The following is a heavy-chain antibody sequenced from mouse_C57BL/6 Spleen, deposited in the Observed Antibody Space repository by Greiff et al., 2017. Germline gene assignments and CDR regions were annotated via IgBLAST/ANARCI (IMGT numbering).Heavy chain of an antibody. CDR2: IDPEDGET. V-gene: IGHV14-2*01. Sequence: VQLKESGAELVKPGASVKLSCTASGFNIKDSYMHWVKPRTEQGLEWIGRIDPEDGETKYAPKFKGKATITADTSSNTAYLQLSSLTSEDTAVYYCARPLYYGSSPFDYRGQGTTLTVAS. J-gene: IGHJ2*01. D-gene: IGHD1-1*01. CDR3: ARPLYYGSSPFDY. CDR1: GFNIKDSY.